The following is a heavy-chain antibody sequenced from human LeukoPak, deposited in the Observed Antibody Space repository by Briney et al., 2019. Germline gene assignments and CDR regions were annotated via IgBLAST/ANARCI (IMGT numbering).Heavy chain of an antibody. V-gene: IGHV3-9*03. Sequence: GGSLRLSCAASGFTFDDYAMHWVRQAPGKGLEWVSGISWNSGSIGYADSVKGRFTISRDNAKNSLYLQMNSLRAEDMALYYCAKEGRAFDIWSQGTMVTVSS. J-gene: IGHJ3*02. CDR2: ISWNSGSI. CDR3: AKEGRAFDI. CDR1: GFTFDDYA.